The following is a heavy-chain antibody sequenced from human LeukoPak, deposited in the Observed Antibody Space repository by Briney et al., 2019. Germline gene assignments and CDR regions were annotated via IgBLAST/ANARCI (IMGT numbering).Heavy chain of an antibody. CDR1: GGSISSSSYY. V-gene: IGHV4-61*05. D-gene: IGHD6-19*01. J-gene: IGHJ4*02. Sequence: PSETLSLTCTVSGGSISSSSYYWGWIRQPPGKGLEWIGYIYYSGSTNYNPSLKSRVTISVDTSKNQFSLKLSSVTAADTAVYYCARSDSSGFDYWGQGTLVTVSS. CDR3: ARSDSSGFDY. CDR2: IYYSGST.